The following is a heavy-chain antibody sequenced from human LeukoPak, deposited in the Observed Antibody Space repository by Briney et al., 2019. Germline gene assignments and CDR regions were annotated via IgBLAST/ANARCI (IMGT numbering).Heavy chain of an antibody. CDR1: GGSISSYY. Sequence: SETLSLTCTVSGGSISSYYWSWIRQPPGKGLEWIGYIYYSGSTNYNPSLRSRVTISINTSKTQFSLNLISVTAADTAVYFCATGNWNYDSWGQGTLVTVSS. V-gene: IGHV4-59*08. D-gene: IGHD1-7*01. J-gene: IGHJ5*01. CDR3: ATGNWNYDS. CDR2: IYYSGST.